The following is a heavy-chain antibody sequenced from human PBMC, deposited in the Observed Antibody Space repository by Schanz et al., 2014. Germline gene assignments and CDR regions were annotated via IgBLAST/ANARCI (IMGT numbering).Heavy chain of an antibody. Sequence: EVQVLESGGGLVQPGGSLRLSCAASGFTFSIYGMSWVRQAPGKGLEWVSYISSSSEKIYYADSVKGRFTISRDNAKNSLYLQMNGLRPEDTAVYFCARDRSSLNQGDDWGKGTTVTVSS. CDR1: GFTFSIYG. CDR2: ISSSSEKI. V-gene: IGHV3-48*01. J-gene: IGHJ6*04. CDR3: ARDRSSLNQGDD. D-gene: IGHD2-2*01.